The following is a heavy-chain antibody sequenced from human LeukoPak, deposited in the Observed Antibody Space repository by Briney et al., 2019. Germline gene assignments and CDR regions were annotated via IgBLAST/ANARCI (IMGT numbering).Heavy chain of an antibody. V-gene: IGHV1-2*02. Sequence: ASVKVSCKASGYTFTDYYMHWVRQAPGQGREWMGWINPNSGDTNCAQRFQGRVTMTRDTSISTAYMELSSLTSDNTGVYYCARIIYCSSASCYHRWFDPWGQGTLVTVSS. CDR1: GYTFTDYY. J-gene: IGHJ5*02. CDR3: ARIIYCSSASCYHRWFDP. D-gene: IGHD2-2*01. CDR2: INPNSGDT.